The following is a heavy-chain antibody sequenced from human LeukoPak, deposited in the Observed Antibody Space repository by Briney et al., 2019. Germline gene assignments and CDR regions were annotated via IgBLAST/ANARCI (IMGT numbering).Heavy chain of an antibody. D-gene: IGHD3-10*01. CDR2: IYYSGST. CDR3: ARGGYYGSGNDFGFDP. CDR1: GGSISSYY. V-gene: IGHV4-59*01. Sequence: SETLSLTCTVSGGSISSYYWSWTRQPPGKGLEWIGYIYYSGSTNYNPSLKSRVTISVETSKNQFSLKLKSVTAADTAVYYCARGGYYGSGNDFGFDPWGQGTLVTVSS. J-gene: IGHJ5*02.